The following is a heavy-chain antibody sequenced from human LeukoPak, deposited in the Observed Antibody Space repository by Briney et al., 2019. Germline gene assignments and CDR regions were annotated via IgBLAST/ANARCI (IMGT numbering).Heavy chain of an antibody. Sequence: SETLSLTCTVSGGSISSSSYYWGWIRQPPGKGLEWIGSIYYSGSTYYNPSLKSRVTISVDTSKNQFSLKLSSVTAADTAVYYCASRPTPDYYYYYMDVWGKGTTVTVSS. CDR2: IYYSGST. V-gene: IGHV4-39*01. CDR1: GGSISSSSYY. J-gene: IGHJ6*03. CDR3: ASRPTPDYYYYYMDV.